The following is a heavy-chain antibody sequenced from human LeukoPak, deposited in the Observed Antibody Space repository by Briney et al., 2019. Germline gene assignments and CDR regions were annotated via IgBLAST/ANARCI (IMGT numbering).Heavy chain of an antibody. CDR2: ISSSSSYI. V-gene: IGHV3-21*01. CDR3: PRDIGINWFDP. CDR1: GFTFSSYS. D-gene: IGHD2-15*01. J-gene: IGHJ5*02. Sequence: GGSLRLSCAASGFTFSSYSMNWVRQAPGKGLEWVSSISSSSSYIYYADSVKGRFTISRDNAENSLYLQMNSLRAEDTAVYYCPRDIGINWFDPWGQGTLVTVSS.